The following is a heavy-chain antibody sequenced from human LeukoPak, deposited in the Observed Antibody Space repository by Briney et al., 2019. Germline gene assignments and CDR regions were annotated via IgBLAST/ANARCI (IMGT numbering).Heavy chain of an antibody. V-gene: IGHV3-21*06. Sequence: GGSLRRSCAACGFAFSTYTMNWAGQAPGKGLEWVASINSGGTTTHYAFSVKGRFTISRDNAQNVLYLQMNGLRGDDAAVYYCLRGDSRDFWGQGTLVTVSS. CDR1: GFAFSTYT. J-gene: IGHJ4*02. CDR2: INSGGTTT. CDR3: LRGDSRDF. D-gene: IGHD3-22*01.